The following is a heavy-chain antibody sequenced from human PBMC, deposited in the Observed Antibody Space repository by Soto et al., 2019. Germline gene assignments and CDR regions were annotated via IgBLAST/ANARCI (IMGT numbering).Heavy chain of an antibody. V-gene: IGHV3-11*01. J-gene: IGHJ6*02. CDR2: ISSSGSTI. D-gene: IGHD6-19*01. CDR3: ARRGAVAGRRANYYDYGMDV. Sequence: PGGALRLSCAASGFTFSDYYITWIRQAPGKGLEGVSYISSSGSTIYYADSVKGRFTISRDNAKNSLYLQMNSLRAEDTAVYYCARRGAVAGRRANYYDYGMDVWGQGTTVTVSS. CDR1: GFTFSDYY.